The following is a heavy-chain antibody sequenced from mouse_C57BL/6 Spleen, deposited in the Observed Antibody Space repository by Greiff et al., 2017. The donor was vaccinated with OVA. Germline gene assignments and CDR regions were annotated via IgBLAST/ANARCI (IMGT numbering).Heavy chain of an antibody. V-gene: IGHV14-3*01. Sequence: EVQLQQSVAELVRPGASVKLSCTASGFTIKNTYMHWVKQSPEQGLEWIGGIDPANGNTKYAPKFQGKATITADTSSNTAYLQLSSLTSEDTAIYYCARWAFYSKSFAYWGQGTLVTVSA. CDR1: GFTIKNTY. D-gene: IGHD2-5*01. J-gene: IGHJ3*01. CDR2: IDPANGNT. CDR3: ARWAFYSKSFAY.